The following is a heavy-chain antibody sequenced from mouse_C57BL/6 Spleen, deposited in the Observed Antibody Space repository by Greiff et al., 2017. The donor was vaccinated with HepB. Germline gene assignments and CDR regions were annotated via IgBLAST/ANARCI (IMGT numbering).Heavy chain of an antibody. J-gene: IGHJ2*01. V-gene: IGHV5-4*01. CDR1: GFTFSSYA. CDR2: ISDGGSYT. D-gene: IGHD1-1*01. Sequence: EVQGVESGGGLVKPGGSLKLSCAASGFTFSSYAMSWVRQTPEKRLEWVATISDGGSYTYYPDNVKGRFTISRDNAKNNLYMQMSHLKSEDTAMYYCARDGGGLLHYFDYWGQGTTLTVSS. CDR3: ARDGGGLLHYFDY.